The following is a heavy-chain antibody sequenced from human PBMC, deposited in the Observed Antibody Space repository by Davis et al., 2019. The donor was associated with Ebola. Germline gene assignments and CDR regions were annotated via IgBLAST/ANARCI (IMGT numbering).Heavy chain of an antibody. J-gene: IGHJ4*02. V-gene: IGHV3-21*01. Sequence: PGGSLRLSCAASGFTFSSYSMNWVRQAPGKGLEWVSSISSSSSYIYYADSVKGRFTISRDNAKNTLYLQMNSLRAEDTAVYYCARRYCTNGVCPFDCWGQGTLVTVSS. CDR3: ARRYCTNGVCPFDC. CDR2: ISSSSSYI. CDR1: GFTFSSYS. D-gene: IGHD2-8*01.